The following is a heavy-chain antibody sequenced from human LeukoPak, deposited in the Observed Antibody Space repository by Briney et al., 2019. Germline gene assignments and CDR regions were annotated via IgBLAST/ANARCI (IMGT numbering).Heavy chain of an antibody. CDR1: GFTFSSYG. V-gene: IGHV3-30*02. CDR3: AKDPPDPGSGSYYKGSYFDY. Sequence: GGSLRLSCAASGFTFSSYGMHWVRQAPGKGLEWVAFIRYDGSNKYYADSVKGRFTISRDNSKNTLYLQMNSLRAEDTAVYYCAKDPPDPGSGSYYKGSYFDYWGQGTLVTVSS. D-gene: IGHD3-10*01. J-gene: IGHJ4*02. CDR2: IRYDGSNK.